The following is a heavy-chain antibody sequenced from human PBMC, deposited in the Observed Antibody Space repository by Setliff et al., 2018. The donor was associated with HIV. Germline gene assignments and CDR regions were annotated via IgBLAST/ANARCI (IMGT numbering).Heavy chain of an antibody. CDR1: GASISSDS. CDR2: ILNREIT. D-gene: IGHD3-16*01. J-gene: IGHJ5*02. Sequence: ASETLSLTCTVSGASISSDSWSWIRQSPGKGPEWIGFILNREITNYNPSLQSRVSISMDTSKNQFSLKLHSVTAADTAIYHCAKGGASSHWLGPWGQGTLVTVSS. V-gene: IGHV4-59*01. CDR3: AKGGASSHWLGP.